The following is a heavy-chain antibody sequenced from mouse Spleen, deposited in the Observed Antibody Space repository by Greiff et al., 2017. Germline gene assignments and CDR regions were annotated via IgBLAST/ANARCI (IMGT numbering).Heavy chain of an antibody. Sequence: VQLQQPGAELVRPGSSVKLSCKASGYTFTSYWMDWVKQRPGQGLEWIGNIYPSDSETHYNQKFKDKATLTVDKSSSTAYMQLSSLTSEDSAVYYCARRNYGTTRYFDYWGQGTTLTVSS. CDR3: ARRNYGTTRYFDY. D-gene: IGHD1-1*02. CDR1: GYTFTSYW. CDR2: IYPSDSET. V-gene: IGHV1-61*01. J-gene: IGHJ2*01.